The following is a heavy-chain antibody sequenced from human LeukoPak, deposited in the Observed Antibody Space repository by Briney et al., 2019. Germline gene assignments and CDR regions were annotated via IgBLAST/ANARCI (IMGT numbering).Heavy chain of an antibody. J-gene: IGHJ6*02. CDR1: GYTFTSYA. V-gene: IGHV1-3*01. CDR2: INAGNGNT. Sequence: ASVKVSCKASGYTFTSYAMHWVRQAPGQRLEWMGWINAGNGNTKYSQKFQGRVTITRDTSASTAYMELRSLRSDDTAVYYCARDTGYDILTGYYIDYYGMDVWGQGTTVTVSS. D-gene: IGHD3-9*01. CDR3: ARDTGYDILTGYYIDYYGMDV.